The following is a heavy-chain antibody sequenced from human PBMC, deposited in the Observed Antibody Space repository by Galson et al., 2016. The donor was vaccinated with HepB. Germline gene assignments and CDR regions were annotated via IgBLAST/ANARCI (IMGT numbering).Heavy chain of an antibody. CDR1: GDSVSSNSAA. V-gene: IGHV6-1*01. Sequence: CAISGDSVSSNSAAWNWIRQSPSRGLEWLGRTYYRSNWHYDYAVSVTGRITINPDTSKNQFSLQLNSMTPEDTAVYYCARDSPGNSFFDYWSQGTLVTVSS. J-gene: IGHJ4*02. CDR2: TYYRSNWHY. D-gene: IGHD4-23*01. CDR3: ARDSPGNSFFDY.